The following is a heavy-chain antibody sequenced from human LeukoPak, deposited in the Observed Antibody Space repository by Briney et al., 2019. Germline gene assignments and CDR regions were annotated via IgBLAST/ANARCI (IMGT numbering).Heavy chain of an antibody. V-gene: IGHV1-69*02. CDR1: GGTFSSYT. Sequence: GASVKVSCKASGGTFSSYTISWVRQAPGQGLEWMGRIIPILSIANYAQKFQGRVTITADKSTSTAYMELSSLRSEDTAVYYCAISGSYSNWFDPWGQGTLVTVSS. J-gene: IGHJ5*02. CDR3: AISGSYSNWFDP. CDR2: IIPILSIA. D-gene: IGHD1-26*01.